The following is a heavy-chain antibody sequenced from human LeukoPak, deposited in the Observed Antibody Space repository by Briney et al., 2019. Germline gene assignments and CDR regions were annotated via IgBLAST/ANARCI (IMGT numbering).Heavy chain of an antibody. J-gene: IGHJ4*02. CDR2: IYTSGST. CDR1: GVSISSYY. D-gene: IGHD3-9*01. V-gene: IGHV4-4*09. CDR3: ARHLTGYSDFDY. Sequence: SETLSHTGTVSGVSISSYYWSWMRPPPGKGLEWIVYIYTSGSTNYNPSLKSRVTISVDTSKNQFSLKLSSVTAADTAVYYCARHLTGYSDFDYWGQGTLVTVSS.